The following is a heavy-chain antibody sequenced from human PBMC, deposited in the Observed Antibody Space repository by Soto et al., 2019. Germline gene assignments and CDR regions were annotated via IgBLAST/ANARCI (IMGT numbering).Heavy chain of an antibody. V-gene: IGHV4-34*01. CDR3: ARGFYYGSGSYYYYYYGMDV. D-gene: IGHD3-10*01. J-gene: IGHJ6*02. Sequence: PSETLSLTCAAYGGSFSVYYWSWIRHPPGKGLEWIGEINHSGSTNYNPSLKSRVTISVDTSKNQFSLKLSSVTAADTAVYYCARGFYYGSGSYYYYYYGMDVWGQGTTVTVSS. CDR1: GGSFSVYY. CDR2: INHSGST.